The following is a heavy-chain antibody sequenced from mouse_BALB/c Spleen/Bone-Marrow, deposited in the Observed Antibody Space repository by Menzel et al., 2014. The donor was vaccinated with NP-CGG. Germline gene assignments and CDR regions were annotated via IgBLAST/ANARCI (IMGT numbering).Heavy chain of an antibody. CDR1: GFTFSTYA. V-gene: IGHV5-9-4*01. J-gene: IGHJ3*01. D-gene: IGHD1-1*01. CDR3: ARDGYGSGD. CDR2: ISSGGSYT. Sequence: EVMLVESGGVLVKPGGSLKLSCAASGFTFSTYAMSWVRQSPEKRLEWVAEISSGGSYTYYPDTVTGRFTISRDNAKSTVYMEMSSLRSEDTAMHYCARDGYGSGDWGQGTLVTVSA.